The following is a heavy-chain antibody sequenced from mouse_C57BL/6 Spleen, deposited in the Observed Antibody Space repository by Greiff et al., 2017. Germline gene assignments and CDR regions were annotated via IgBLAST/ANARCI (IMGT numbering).Heavy chain of an antibody. V-gene: IGHV1-18*01. CDR3: AREDYYGSSEFAY. J-gene: IGHJ3*01. CDR2: INPNNGGT. Sequence: VHVKQSGPELVKPGASVKIPCKASGYTFTDYNMDWVKQSHGKSLEWIGDINPNNGGTIYNQKFKGKATLTVDKSSSTAYMELRSLTSEDTAVYYCAREDYYGSSEFAYWGQGTLVTVSA. D-gene: IGHD1-1*01. CDR1: GYTFTDYN.